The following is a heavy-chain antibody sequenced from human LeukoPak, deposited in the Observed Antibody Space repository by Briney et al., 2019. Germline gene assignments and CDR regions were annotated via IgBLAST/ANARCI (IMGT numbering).Heavy chain of an antibody. CDR1: GFTLSSYA. J-gene: IGHJ6*02. CDR3: AYLEGYSYGTGSSYGTDV. CDR2: MSFDVRNT. D-gene: IGHD5-18*01. Sequence: GGSLRLSCAASGFTLSSYAIHWVRQAPGKGLEWVAVMSFDVRNTYYSESVKGRFTITRDNFRNTLYLQMNSLRTEDTTVYYCAYLEGYSYGTGSSYGTDVWGQGTAVTVS. V-gene: IGHV3-30*03.